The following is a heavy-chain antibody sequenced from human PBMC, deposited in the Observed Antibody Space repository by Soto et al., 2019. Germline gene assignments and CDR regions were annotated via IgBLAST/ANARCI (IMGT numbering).Heavy chain of an antibody. CDR3: ARPRYDGSGTPFDH. Sequence: EVQLVESGGGIVQPGGSLRLSCAASGFTFSSYWMHWVRQVPGKGLVWVSRSNSDGSSTSYADSVKGRFTISRDNAKNTLYLQMNSLTGEDTAVYYCARPRYDGSGTPFDHWGQGTLVTVSS. CDR1: GFTFSSYW. V-gene: IGHV3-74*01. CDR2: SNSDGSST. J-gene: IGHJ4*02. D-gene: IGHD3-22*01.